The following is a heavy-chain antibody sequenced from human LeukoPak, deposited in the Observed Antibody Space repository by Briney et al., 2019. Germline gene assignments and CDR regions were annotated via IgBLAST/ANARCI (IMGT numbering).Heavy chain of an antibody. J-gene: IGHJ4*02. CDR2: ISSSSTTI. CDR3: ARLRFLQY. Sequence: GGSLRLSCVASGFTFSSYEMNWVRQAPGKGLEWVSYISSSSTTIYYADSVKGRFTVSRDNAKNSLYLQMNSLRAEDTAVYYCARLRFLQYWGQGILVTVSS. D-gene: IGHD3-3*01. CDR1: GFTFSSYE. V-gene: IGHV3-48*03.